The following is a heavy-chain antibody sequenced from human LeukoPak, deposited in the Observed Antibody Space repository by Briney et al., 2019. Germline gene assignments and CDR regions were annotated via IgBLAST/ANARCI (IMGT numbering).Heavy chain of an antibody. V-gene: IGHV4-4*07. CDR2: IYISGST. CDR3: ARSVVVVVPDAFDI. J-gene: IGHJ3*02. CDR1: GGSISSYY. Sequence: SETLSLTCTVSGGSISSYYWSWIRQPAGKGLEWIGRIYISGSTNYNPSLKSRVTMSVDTSKNQFSLKLSSVTAADTAVYYCARSVVVVVPDAFDIWGQGTMVTVSS. D-gene: IGHD2-2*01.